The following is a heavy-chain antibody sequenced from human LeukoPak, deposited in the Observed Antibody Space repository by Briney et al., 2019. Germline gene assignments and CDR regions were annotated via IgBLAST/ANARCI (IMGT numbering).Heavy chain of an antibody. CDR3: ARSGSYVDAFDI. Sequence: GESLKISCKVSGYSFTNYRIAWVRQMPGKGLEWMGIIYPGDSDTRYSPSFQGQVTISADKSISTAYLQWSSLKASDTAMYYCARSGSYVDAFDIWGQGTMVTVSS. D-gene: IGHD1-26*01. J-gene: IGHJ3*02. CDR1: GYSFTNYR. CDR2: IYPGDSDT. V-gene: IGHV5-51*01.